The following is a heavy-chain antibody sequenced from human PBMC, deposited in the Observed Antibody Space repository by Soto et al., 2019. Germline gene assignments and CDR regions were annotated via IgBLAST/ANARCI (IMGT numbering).Heavy chain of an antibody. V-gene: IGHV3-30*18. CDR1: GFTFSSYG. CDR3: AKMGTAEAGYCSSTSCPSLLYYYYGMDV. D-gene: IGHD2-2*01. CDR2: ISYDGSNK. Sequence: PGGSLRLSCAASGFTFSSYGMHWVRQAPGKGLEWVAVISYDGSNKYYADSVKGRFTISRDNSKNTLYLQMNSLRAEDTAVYYCAKMGTAEAGYCSSTSCPSLLYYYYGMDVWGQGTTVTVSS. J-gene: IGHJ6*02.